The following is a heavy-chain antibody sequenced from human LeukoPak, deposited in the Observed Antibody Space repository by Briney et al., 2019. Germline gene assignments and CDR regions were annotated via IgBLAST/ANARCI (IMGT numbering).Heavy chain of an antibody. Sequence: PGGSLRLSCAASGFSFSRYGMKWVRQAPGKGLEWLSYIRSSDSTTYYADSVKGRFTISRDNAKNSLYLQMDSLRVEDTAVYYCAREVHATFDPWGQGTLVTVSS. V-gene: IGHV3-48*04. CDR3: AREVHATFDP. D-gene: IGHD3-10*01. J-gene: IGHJ5*02. CDR2: IRSSDSTT. CDR1: GFSFSRYG.